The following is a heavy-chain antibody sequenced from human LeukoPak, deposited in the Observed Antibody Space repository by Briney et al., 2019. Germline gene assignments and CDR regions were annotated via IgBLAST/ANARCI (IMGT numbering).Heavy chain of an antibody. Sequence: GGSLRLSCAASGFTFSSYSMSWVRQAPGKGLGWVSSISSSSSYIYYADSVKGRFTTSRDNAKNSLYLEMNSLRAEDTAVYYCARDLRSSGYYAFDYWGQGTLVTVSS. CDR2: ISSSSSYI. V-gene: IGHV3-21*01. CDR3: ARDLRSSGYYAFDY. D-gene: IGHD3-22*01. J-gene: IGHJ4*02. CDR1: GFTFSSYS.